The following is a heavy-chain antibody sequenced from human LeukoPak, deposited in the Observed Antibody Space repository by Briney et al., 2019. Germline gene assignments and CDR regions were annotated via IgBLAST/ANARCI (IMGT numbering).Heavy chain of an antibody. J-gene: IGHJ3*02. Sequence: PSETLSLTCTVSGGSISSSSYYWGWIRQPPGKGLEWIGSIYYSGSTYYNPSLKSRVTISVDTSKNQFSLKLSSVTAADTAVYYCARVQSQLIVVVTANAFDIWGQGTMVTVSS. CDR3: ARVQSQLIVVVTANAFDI. V-gene: IGHV4-39*07. D-gene: IGHD2-21*02. CDR2: IYYSGST. CDR1: GGSISSSSYY.